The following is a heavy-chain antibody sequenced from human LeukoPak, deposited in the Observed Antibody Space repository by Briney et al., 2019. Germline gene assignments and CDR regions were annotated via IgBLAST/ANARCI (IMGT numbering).Heavy chain of an antibody. D-gene: IGHD6-6*01. CDR2: ISAYNGNT. J-gene: IGHJ5*02. V-gene: IGHV1-18*01. Sequence: ASVKVSCKASGYTFTSYGISWVRQAPGQGLEWMGWISAYNGNTNYAQKLQGRVTMTTDTSTSTAYMELRGLRSDDTAVYYCARDLGSSATSTNWFDPWGQGTLVTVSS. CDR3: ARDLGSSATSTNWFDP. CDR1: GYTFTSYG.